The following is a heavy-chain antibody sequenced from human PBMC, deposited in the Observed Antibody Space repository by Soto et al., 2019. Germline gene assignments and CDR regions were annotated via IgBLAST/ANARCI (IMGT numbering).Heavy chain of an antibody. Sequence: GSLRLSCTSSGFTFGDYAMSWFRQAPGKGLEWVGFIRSKAYGGTTEYAASVKGRFTISRDDSKSIAYLQMNSLKTEDTAVYYCTRAAMLRGVTRSYYYYGMDVWGQGITVTGSS. CDR1: GFTFGDYA. D-gene: IGHD3-10*01. J-gene: IGHJ6*02. CDR3: TRAAMLRGVTRSYYYYGMDV. V-gene: IGHV3-49*03. CDR2: IRSKAYGGTT.